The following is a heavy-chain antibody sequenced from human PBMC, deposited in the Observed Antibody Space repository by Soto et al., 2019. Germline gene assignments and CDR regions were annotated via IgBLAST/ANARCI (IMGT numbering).Heavy chain of an antibody. CDR1: GFTFSSYA. CDR3: AKSIVGSTSRSHFDY. V-gene: IGHV3-23*01. J-gene: IGHJ4*02. D-gene: IGHD1-26*01. CDR2: ISGSGAST. Sequence: EVQLLESGGGLEQPGGSLRLSCAASGFTFSSYAMSWVRQAPGQGLEWVSVISGSGASTYYADSVKGRFTISRDNSKSTLYLQMNSLRAEDTAVYYCAKSIVGSTSRSHFDYWGQGTLVTVSS.